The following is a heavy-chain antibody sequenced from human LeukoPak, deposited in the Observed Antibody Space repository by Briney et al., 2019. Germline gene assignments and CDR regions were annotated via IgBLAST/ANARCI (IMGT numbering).Heavy chain of an antibody. CDR1: GFTFTDYW. J-gene: IGHJ4*02. Sequence: GGSLRLSCAASGFTFTDYWMTWVRQVPGKGLEWVGNIHKAGTESYYVDSVKGRFAISRDNAKNSLYLQLSSLRVDDTAVYYCARVGTWELQRVFDYWGQGTLVTVSS. CDR3: ARVGTWELQRVFDY. CDR2: IHKAGTES. V-gene: IGHV3-7*01. D-gene: IGHD1-26*01.